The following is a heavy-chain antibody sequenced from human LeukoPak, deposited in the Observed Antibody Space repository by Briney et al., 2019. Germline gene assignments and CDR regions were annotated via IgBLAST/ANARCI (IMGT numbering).Heavy chain of an antibody. CDR2: IKDDESQK. J-gene: IGHJ4*02. D-gene: IGHD1-1*01. CDR1: GFVFSSYW. V-gene: IGHV3-7*03. Sequence: PGASLRLSCTASGFVFSSYWMSWVRQAPGKGLEWVANIKDDESQKYYGDSVKGRFTISRDNAKKSLYLQMNSPRADDTAVYYSARDRGGKDFWGQGTLVVVSS. CDR3: ARDRGGKDF.